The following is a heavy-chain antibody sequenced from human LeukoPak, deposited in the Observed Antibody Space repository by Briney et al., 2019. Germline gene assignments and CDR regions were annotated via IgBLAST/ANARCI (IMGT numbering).Heavy chain of an antibody. V-gene: IGHV4-61*02. J-gene: IGHJ4*02. CDR3: ARVEGVLRFLEY. CDR2: IYTSGST. D-gene: IGHD3-3*01. CDR1: GDSITSASYY. Sequence: SETLSLTCTVSGDSITSASYYWSWIRQPAGKGLEWIGRIYTSGSTNYSPSLKSRVTLSLDGSTNQFSLRLTSVTAADTAVYFCARVEGVLRFLEYWGQGILVTVSS.